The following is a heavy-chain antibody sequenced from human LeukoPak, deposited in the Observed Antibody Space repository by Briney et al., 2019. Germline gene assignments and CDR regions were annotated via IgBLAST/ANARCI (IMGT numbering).Heavy chain of an antibody. CDR3: ARGQTTVTTLDAFDI. Sequence: PGGSLRLSCAASGFTFSSYSMNWVRQAPGKGLEWVSSISSSSSYIYYADSVKGRFTISRDNAKNSLYLQMNSLRAEDTAVYYCARGQTTVTTLDAFDIWGQGTMVTVSS. J-gene: IGHJ3*02. CDR2: ISSSSSYI. D-gene: IGHD4-17*01. CDR1: GFTFSSYS. V-gene: IGHV3-21*01.